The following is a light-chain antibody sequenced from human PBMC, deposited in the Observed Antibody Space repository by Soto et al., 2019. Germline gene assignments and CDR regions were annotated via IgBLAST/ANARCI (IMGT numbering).Light chain of an antibody. J-gene: IGKJ1*01. CDR1: QSVSSNS. Sequence: EIVLTQSPGTLSLSPGERATLSCRASQSVSSNSLAWYQQKPGQAPRLLIYDASSRATGIPDRFSGSGSGTDFTLTISRLEPEDFAVYYCQQYGTSPRTFGQGTKV. CDR3: QQYGTSPRT. V-gene: IGKV3-20*01. CDR2: DAS.